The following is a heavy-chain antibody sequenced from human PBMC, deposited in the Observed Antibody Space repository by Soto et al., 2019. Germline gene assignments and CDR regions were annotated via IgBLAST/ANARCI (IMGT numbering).Heavy chain of an antibody. V-gene: IGHV1-18*04. CDR1: AYTFTSYH. D-gene: IGHD2-8*01. CDR2: INAIDDDT. J-gene: IGHJ3*02. CDR3: ARNLYGRAFDI. Sequence: QAQLEQSGPEVKRPGASLKVSCKASAYTFTSYHISWVRQAPGQGLEWIGWINAIDDDTNYSQKFQDRVTMTAHRSTDTAYLDLRSLGSDDTAIYYCARNLYGRAFDIWGQGTMVTVSS.